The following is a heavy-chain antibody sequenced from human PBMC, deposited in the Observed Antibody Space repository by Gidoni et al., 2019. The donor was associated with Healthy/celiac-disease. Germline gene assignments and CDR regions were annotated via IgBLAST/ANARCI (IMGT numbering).Heavy chain of an antibody. J-gene: IGHJ3*02. D-gene: IGHD3-22*01. CDR1: GYTFTSYY. V-gene: IGHV1-46*01. Sequence: QVQLVQSGAEVKKPGASVKVSCKASGYTFTSYYMHWVRQAPGQGLEWMGIINPSGGSTSYAQKFQGRVTMTRDTSTSTVYMELSSLRSEDTAVYYCARDHYDSSGYYDDAFDIWGQGTMVTVSS. CDR3: ARDHYDSSGYYDDAFDI. CDR2: INPSGGST.